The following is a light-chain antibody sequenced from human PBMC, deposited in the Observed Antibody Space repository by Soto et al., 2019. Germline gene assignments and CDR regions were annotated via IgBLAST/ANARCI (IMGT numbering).Light chain of an antibody. CDR2: DVS. CDR1: QAISDW. Sequence: DIQMTQSPSTLSASVGDRVSITCRASQAISDWLAWYQQKPGQVPELLIFDVSTLESGVPSRFSGSRSGTEFTLTIRSLQPDDFATYFCQQYHTYSTFGQGTKVEVK. V-gene: IGKV1-5*01. J-gene: IGKJ1*01. CDR3: QQYHTYST.